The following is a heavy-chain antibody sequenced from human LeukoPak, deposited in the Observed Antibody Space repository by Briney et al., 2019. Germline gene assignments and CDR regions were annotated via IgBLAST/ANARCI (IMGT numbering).Heavy chain of an antibody. CDR2: IYTSGST. Sequence: SQTLSLTCTVSGGSISSGSYYWSWIRQPAGKGLEWIGRIYTSGSTNYNPSLKSRVTMSVDTSKNQFSLRLNSVTAADTAVYYCARDALHYFDTSGYFSDFWGQGTLVTVSS. D-gene: IGHD3-22*01. CDR1: GGSISSGSYY. CDR3: ARDALHYFDTSGYFSDF. V-gene: IGHV4-61*02. J-gene: IGHJ4*02.